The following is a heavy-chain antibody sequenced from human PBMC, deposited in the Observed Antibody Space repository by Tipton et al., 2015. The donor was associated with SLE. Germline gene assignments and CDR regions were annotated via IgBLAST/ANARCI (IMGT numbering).Heavy chain of an antibody. D-gene: IGHD2-21*01. J-gene: IGHJ4*02. V-gene: IGHV3-21*01. Sequence: SLRLSCAASEFTFSSYTMNWVRQAPGKGLEWVSSISPTGDYIYYADSLKGRFTISRDSAKNSLYLQMNSLRAEDTAVYYCASSFYCGGDCYPYYFDYWGQGTLVTISS. CDR2: ISPTGDYI. CDR3: ASSFYCGGDCYPYYFDY. CDR1: EFTFSSYT.